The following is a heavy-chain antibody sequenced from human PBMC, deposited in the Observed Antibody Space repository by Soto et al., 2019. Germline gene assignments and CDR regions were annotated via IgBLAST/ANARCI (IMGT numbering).Heavy chain of an antibody. Sequence: EVQLLESGGGLVQPGGSLRLSCAASGFTFSSYAMSWVRQAPGKGLEWVSAISGSGGSTHYADSGKGRFTISRDNSKNTLYLPMNSLRAEDTAVYYCAKVEAGHSDLRDYWGQGTLVTVSS. CDR1: GFTFSSYA. J-gene: IGHJ4*02. D-gene: IGHD6-19*01. CDR3: AKVEAGHSDLRDY. CDR2: ISGSGGST. V-gene: IGHV3-23*01.